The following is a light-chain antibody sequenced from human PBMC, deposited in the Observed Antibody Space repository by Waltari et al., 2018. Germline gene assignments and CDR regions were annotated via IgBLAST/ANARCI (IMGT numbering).Light chain of an antibody. CDR3: SMYMGSGVLV. CDR1: SGSVSSTSY. CDR2: KGI. V-gene: IGLV8-61*01. J-gene: IGLJ3*02. Sequence: QTVVTQEPSLSVSPGGTVTLTCALSSGSVSSTSYPTWYQPTPGQPPRTLVYKGISRSAGVPDRFAGSIRGNTTALTITGAQADDESDYYCSMYMGSGVLVFGGGTKLTVL.